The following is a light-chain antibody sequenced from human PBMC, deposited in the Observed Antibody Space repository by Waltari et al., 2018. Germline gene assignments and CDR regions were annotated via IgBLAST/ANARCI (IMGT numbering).Light chain of an antibody. Sequence: EIVLTQSPGTLSLSPGERATLSCRASQSVSRTLAWYQQKPGQAPRPLIYDASIRATGIPDRFSGSGSGTDFSLTISRLEPEDFAVYYCQKYGRLPATFGQGTKVEIK. CDR1: QSVSRT. J-gene: IGKJ1*01. CDR3: QKYGRLPAT. V-gene: IGKV3-20*01. CDR2: DAS.